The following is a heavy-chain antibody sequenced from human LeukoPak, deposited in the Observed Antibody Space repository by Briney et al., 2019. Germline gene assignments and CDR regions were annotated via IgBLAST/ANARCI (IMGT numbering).Heavy chain of an antibody. CDR1: GFTFSSYA. J-gene: IGHJ1*01. V-gene: IGHV3-30*04. CDR2: ISYDGSNK. D-gene: IGHD3-10*01. CDR3: ARDRYVRDYYGSGSYPYAEYFRH. Sequence: GRSLRLSCAASGFTFSSYAMHWVRQAPGKGLEWVAVISYDGSNKYYADSVKGRFTISRDNSKNTLYLQMNSLKAEDTAVYYCARDRYVRDYYGSGSYPYAEYFRHWGQGTLVTVSS.